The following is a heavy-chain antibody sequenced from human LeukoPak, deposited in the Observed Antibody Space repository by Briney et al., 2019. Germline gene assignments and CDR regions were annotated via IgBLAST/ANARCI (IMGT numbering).Heavy chain of an antibody. CDR3: AARPHSSSWYYFDY. Sequence: ASVKVSCKASGYTFTSYDINWVRQAPGQGLEWMGWMNPNSGNTGYAQKFQGRVTMTRNTSISTAYMELSSLRSEDTAVYYCAARPHSSSWYYFDYWGQGTLVTVSS. J-gene: IGHJ4*02. D-gene: IGHD6-13*01. CDR2: MNPNSGNT. CDR1: GYTFTSYD. V-gene: IGHV1-8*01.